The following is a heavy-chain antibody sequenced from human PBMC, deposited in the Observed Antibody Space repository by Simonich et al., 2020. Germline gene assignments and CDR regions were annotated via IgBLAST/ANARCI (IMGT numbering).Heavy chain of an antibody. J-gene: IGHJ3*02. CDR2: ISSSSSTI. CDR1: GFTFSSYS. Sequence: EVQLVESGGGLVQPGGSLRLSCAASGFTFSSYSMNWVLQAPGKGLEWVSYISSSSSTIYYADSVKGRFTISRDKAKNSLYLQMNSLRAEDTAVYYCARDSSYYAFDIWGQGTMVTVSS. D-gene: IGHD5-12*01. CDR3: ARDSSYYAFDI. V-gene: IGHV3-48*01.